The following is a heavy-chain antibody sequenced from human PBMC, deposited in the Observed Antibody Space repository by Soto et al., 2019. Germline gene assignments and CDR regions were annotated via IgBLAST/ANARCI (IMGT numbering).Heavy chain of an antibody. CDR2: LAPISGSP. CDR1: GDTFSHYV. D-gene: IGHD1-26*01. Sequence: VQMVQSGAEVKEPGSSVKVSCTNSGDTFSHYVMSWVRQAPGQGLEWMGSLAPISGSPNYAERFEGRLTISPDAGTSTIYMELRSLKYDDTAVYYCARIGVGSRRWGQGTMVTVSS. J-gene: IGHJ3*01. CDR3: ARIGVGSRR. V-gene: IGHV1-69*18.